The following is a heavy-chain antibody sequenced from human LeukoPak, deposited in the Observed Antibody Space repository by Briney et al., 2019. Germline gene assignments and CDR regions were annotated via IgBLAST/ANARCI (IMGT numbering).Heavy chain of an antibody. V-gene: IGHV4-34*01. CDR3: ARGGWNDPYSRLDAFDV. CDR2: INHSGST. J-gene: IGHJ3*01. D-gene: IGHD1-1*01. CDR1: SGSFSNYY. Sequence: SETLSLTCAVYSGSFSNYYWTWIRQPPEKGLEWIGEINHSGSTNYNPSLKSRVTMSVDTSKNHFSLKLNSVTAADTAVYYCARGGWNDPYSRLDAFDVWGQGTMVTVSS.